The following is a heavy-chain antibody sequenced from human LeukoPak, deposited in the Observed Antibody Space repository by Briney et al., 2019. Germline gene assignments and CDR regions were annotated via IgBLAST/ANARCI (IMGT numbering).Heavy chain of an antibody. CDR1: GGSISSGGYY. CDR3: AREHYYDSSGLY. CDR2: IYYSGST. Sequence: SHTLSLTCTVSGGSISSGGYYWSWIRQHPGKGLEWIGYIYYSGSTYYNPSLKSRVTISVDTSKNQFSLKLSSVTAADTAVYYCAREHYYDSSGLYWGQGTLVTVSS. J-gene: IGHJ4*02. V-gene: IGHV4-31*03. D-gene: IGHD3-22*01.